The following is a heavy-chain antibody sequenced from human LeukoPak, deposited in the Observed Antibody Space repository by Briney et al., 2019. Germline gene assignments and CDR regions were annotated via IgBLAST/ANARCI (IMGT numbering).Heavy chain of an antibody. CDR2: IYSSGST. J-gene: IGHJ6*02. CDR3: ARNNYSNSAQSGMDV. CDR1: GGSISSGGYY. D-gene: IGHD4-11*01. V-gene: IGHV4-61*02. Sequence: SETLSLTCTVSGGSISSGGYYWSWLRQPAGKGLEWIGRIYSSGSTNYNPSLKSRVTISVDTSKNQFSLKLSSVTAADTAVYYCARNNYSNSAQSGMDVWGQGTTVTVSS.